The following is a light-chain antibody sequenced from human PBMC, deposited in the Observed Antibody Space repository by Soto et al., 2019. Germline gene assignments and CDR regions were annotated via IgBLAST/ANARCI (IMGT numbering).Light chain of an antibody. CDR3: QQFGSSPWT. V-gene: IGKV3-20*01. CDR1: QSVSSSY. J-gene: IGKJ1*01. CDR2: DAS. Sequence: EIVLTQSPGTLSLSPGERATLSCRANQSVSSSYLVWYQQRPGQAPRLLIYDASSRATGIPDRFSGSGSGTDFTLTISKLEPEDFAVYYCQQFGSSPWTFGQGTKVDSK.